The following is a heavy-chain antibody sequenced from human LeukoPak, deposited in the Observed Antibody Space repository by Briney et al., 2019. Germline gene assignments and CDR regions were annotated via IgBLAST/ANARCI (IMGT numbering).Heavy chain of an antibody. Sequence: ASVKVSCTASGYTFTSHDMNWVRQAAGQGLEWMGWMNHNSGNAGYAQKFQGRVTMTRDTSINTAYMELYSLTSEDTAVYYCARDNSGRGANWFDPWGQGTLVTVSS. D-gene: IGHD6-25*01. CDR3: ARDNSGRGANWFDP. CDR2: MNHNSGNA. CDR1: GYTFTSHD. J-gene: IGHJ5*02. V-gene: IGHV1-8*01.